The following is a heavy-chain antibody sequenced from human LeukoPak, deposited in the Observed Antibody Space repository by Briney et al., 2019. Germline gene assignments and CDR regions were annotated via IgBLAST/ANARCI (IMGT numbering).Heavy chain of an antibody. CDR1: GFTFSSYG. D-gene: IGHD3-10*01. V-gene: IGHV3-33*06. J-gene: IGHJ6*03. CDR3: AKFGVPGNYYYYMDV. Sequence: GGSLRLSCAASGFTFSSYGMHWVRQAPGKGLEWVAVIWYDGSNKYYADSVKGRFTISRDNSKNTLYLQMNSLRAEDTAVYYCAKFGVPGNYYYYMDVWGKGTTVTVSS. CDR2: IWYDGSNK.